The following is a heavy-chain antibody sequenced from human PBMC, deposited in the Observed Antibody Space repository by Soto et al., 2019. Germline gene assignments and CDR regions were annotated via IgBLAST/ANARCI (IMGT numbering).Heavy chain of an antibody. J-gene: IGHJ4*02. CDR2: IMSKSDGGTT. Sequence: GGSLRLSCAASGFTLSNTWMTWVRRAPGKGLEWVGRIMSKSDGGTTDYAAPVKGRFTVSRDDSKNTLYLQMNSLKTEDTAVYYCTIAVDYWGQGTLVTVSS. CDR1: GFTLSNTW. CDR3: TIAVDY. V-gene: IGHV3-15*01.